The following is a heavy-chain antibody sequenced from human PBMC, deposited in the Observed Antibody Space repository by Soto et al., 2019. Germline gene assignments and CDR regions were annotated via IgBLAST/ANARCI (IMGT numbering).Heavy chain of an antibody. D-gene: IGHD4-17*01. CDR2: IYYSGST. CDR3: ARDVNAYYGDYFDY. CDR1: GGSISSYY. V-gene: IGHV4-59*01. Sequence: PSETLSLTCTVSGGSISSYYWSWIRQPPGKGLEWIGYIYYSGSTNYNPSFKSRVTISVDTSKNQFSLKLSSVTAADTAVYYCARDVNAYYGDYFDYWGQGTLVTVSS. J-gene: IGHJ4*02.